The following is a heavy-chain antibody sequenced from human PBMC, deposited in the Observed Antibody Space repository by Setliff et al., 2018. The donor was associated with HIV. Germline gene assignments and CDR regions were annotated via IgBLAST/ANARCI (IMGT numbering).Heavy chain of an antibody. CDR3: AKDAGYCSGESCYFYMDV. J-gene: IGHJ6*03. CDR1: GFIFENHA. D-gene: IGHD2-8*02. CDR2: LRSDVNKD. V-gene: IGHV3-30*02. Sequence: GGSLRLSCVVSGFIFENHAMHWVRRAPGKGLEWLTLLRSDVNKDYYGDSVKGRFTITRDNSKKTLYLYMNNLRSEDTAVYYCAKDAGYCSGESCYFYMDVWGKGTTVTVSS.